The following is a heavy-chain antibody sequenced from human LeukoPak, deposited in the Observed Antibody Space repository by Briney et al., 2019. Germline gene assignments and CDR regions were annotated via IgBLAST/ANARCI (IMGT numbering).Heavy chain of an antibody. J-gene: IGHJ5*02. V-gene: IGHV4-39*07. CDR3: ARVGRGLLWFGELLSDWFDP. D-gene: IGHD3-10*01. Sequence: SETLSLTCTVSGGSISSSSYYWGWIRQPPGKGLEWIGSIYYSGSTYYNPSLKSRVTISVDTSKNQFSLKLSSVTAADTAVYYCARVGRGLLWFGELLSDWFDPWGQGTLVTVSS. CDR2: IYYSGST. CDR1: GGSISSSSYY.